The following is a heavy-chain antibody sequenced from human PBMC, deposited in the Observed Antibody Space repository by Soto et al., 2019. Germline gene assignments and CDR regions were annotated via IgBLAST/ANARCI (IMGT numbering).Heavy chain of an antibody. CDR1: GGTFSTYT. J-gene: IGHJ3*02. CDR3: ARSVVRGVSSVFDI. CDR2: ILPIFGTT. V-gene: IGHV1-69*01. D-gene: IGHD3-10*01. Sequence: QVQLAQSGAEVKKPGSSVKVSCKASGGTFSTYTFCWVRQAPGQGLEWMGGILPIFGTTNYAQKFQDRVTITADESASTAYMELSSLRSDDTAVYYCARSVVRGVSSVFDIWGHGTMVTVSS.